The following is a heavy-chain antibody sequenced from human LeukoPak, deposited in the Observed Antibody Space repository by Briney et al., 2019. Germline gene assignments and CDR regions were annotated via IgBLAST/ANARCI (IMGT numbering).Heavy chain of an antibody. CDR1: GFTFSNYG. D-gene: IGHD2/OR15-2a*01. CDR2: ISYDGSNK. Sequence: PGGSLRLSCAASGFTFSNYGMHWVRQAPGKGLEWVAVISYDGSNKYYADSVKGRFTISRDNSKNTLYLQMNSLRPEDTAVYFCARDRTVPTSWFDPWGQATLVTVSS. CDR3: ARDRTVPTSWFDP. V-gene: IGHV3-30*03. J-gene: IGHJ5*02.